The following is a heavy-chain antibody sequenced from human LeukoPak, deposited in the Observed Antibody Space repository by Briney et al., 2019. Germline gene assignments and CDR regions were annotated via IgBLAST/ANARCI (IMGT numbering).Heavy chain of an antibody. CDR1: GFTFDDYA. J-gene: IGHJ2*01. V-gene: IGHV3-9*03. CDR3: AKDGGSGSYYSYFDL. Sequence: PGGSLRLSCAASGFTFDDYAMRWVRQAPGKGLEWVSGISWNSGSIGYADSVKGRFTISRDNAKNSLYLQMNSLRAEDMALYYCAKDGGSGSYYSYFDLWGRGTLVTVSS. CDR2: ISWNSGSI. D-gene: IGHD1-26*01.